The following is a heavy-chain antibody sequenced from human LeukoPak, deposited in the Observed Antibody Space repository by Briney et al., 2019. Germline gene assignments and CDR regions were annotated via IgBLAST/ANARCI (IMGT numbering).Heavy chain of an antibody. D-gene: IGHD3-10*01. CDR2: IYYSGST. Sequence: SETLSLTCTVSGGSISSYYWSWIRQPPGKGLEWIGSIYYSGSTYYNPSLKSRVTISVDTSKNQFSLKLTSVTAADTAVYFCARDTITRGLDYWGQGTLVTVSS. V-gene: IGHV4-59*12. CDR1: GGSISSYY. J-gene: IGHJ4*02. CDR3: ARDTITRGLDY.